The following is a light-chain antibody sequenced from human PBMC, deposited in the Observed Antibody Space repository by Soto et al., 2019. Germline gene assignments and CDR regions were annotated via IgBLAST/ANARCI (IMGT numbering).Light chain of an antibody. J-gene: IGKJ1*01. CDR2: AAS. Sequence: DIQMTQAPSSVSASVGDRVTITCRASQGISTWLAWYQQKPGKVPKLLIYAASTLQSGVPSRFSGSRSGTDFTLTISSLQPEDFATYYCLLDFSYFWAFGQGTKVDI. CDR3: LLDFSYFWA. V-gene: IGKV1-12*01. CDR1: QGISTW.